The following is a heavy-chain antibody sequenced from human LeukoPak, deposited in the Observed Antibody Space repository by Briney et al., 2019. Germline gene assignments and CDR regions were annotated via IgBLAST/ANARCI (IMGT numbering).Heavy chain of an antibody. CDR1: GFTFTSSA. CDR3: AAVFAAAGTYYYYYGMDV. D-gene: IGHD6-13*01. CDR2: IVVGSGNT. V-gene: IGHV1-58*01. Sequence: SVKVSRKASGFTFTSSAVQWVRQARGQRLEWIGWIVVGSGNTNYAQKFQERVTITRDMSTSTAYMELSSLRSEDTAVYYCAAVFAAAGTYYYYYGMDVWGKGTTVTVSS. J-gene: IGHJ6*04.